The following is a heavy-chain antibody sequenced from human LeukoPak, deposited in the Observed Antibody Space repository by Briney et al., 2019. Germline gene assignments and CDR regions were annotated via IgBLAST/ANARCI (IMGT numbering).Heavy chain of an antibody. J-gene: IGHJ4*02. D-gene: IGHD5-12*01. CDR2: ISGSGGST. CDR1: GFTFSSYG. CDR3: AKDSSGGYSGYDWYYFDY. V-gene: IGHV3-23*01. Sequence: GGTLRLSCAASGFTFSSYGMSWVRQAPGKGLEWVSAISGSGGSTYYADSVKGRFTISRDNSKNTLYLQMNSLRAEDTAVYYCAKDSSGGYSGYDWYYFDYWGQGTLVTVSS.